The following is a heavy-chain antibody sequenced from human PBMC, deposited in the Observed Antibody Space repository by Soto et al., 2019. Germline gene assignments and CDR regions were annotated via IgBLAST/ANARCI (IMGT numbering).Heavy chain of an antibody. Sequence: PSETLSLTCAVYGGSFSGYYWSWIRQPPGKGLEWIGEINHSGSTNYNPSLKSRVTISVDTSKNQFSLKLSSVTAADTAVYYCARSQPYYDFWSGYVRSGMDVRGQWTTVTV. J-gene: IGHJ6*02. D-gene: IGHD3-3*01. V-gene: IGHV4-34*01. CDR2: INHSGST. CDR3: ARSQPYYDFWSGYVRSGMDV. CDR1: GGSFSGYY.